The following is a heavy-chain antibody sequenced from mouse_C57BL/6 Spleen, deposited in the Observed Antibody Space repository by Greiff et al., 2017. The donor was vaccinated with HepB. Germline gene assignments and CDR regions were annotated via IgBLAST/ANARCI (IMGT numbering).Heavy chain of an antibody. CDR1: GFNIKDDY. J-gene: IGHJ3*01. CDR2: IDPENGDT. CDR3: TTSSSGYPCAY. D-gene: IGHD3-2*02. Sequence: VQLQQSGAELVRPGASVKLSCTASGFNIKDDYMHWVKQRPEQGLEWIGWIDPENGDTEYASKFQGKATITADTSSNTAYLQLSSLTSEDTAVYYCTTSSSGYPCAYWGQGTLVTVSA. V-gene: IGHV14-4*01.